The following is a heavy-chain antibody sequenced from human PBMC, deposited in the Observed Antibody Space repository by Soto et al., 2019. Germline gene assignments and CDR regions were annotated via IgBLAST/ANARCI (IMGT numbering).Heavy chain of an antibody. CDR1: GYSLPSCP. J-gene: IGHJ4*02. Sequence: ASVNLSCKSFGYSLPSCPMHWGLQEPGQRLEWMGWINACNGNTKYSQKFQGRVTITRDTSASTAYMELSSLRSEDTAGYYCARDGITIFGPVDDWCPATLVT. D-gene: IGHD3-3*01. CDR2: INACNGNT. V-gene: IGHV1-3*01. CDR3: ARDGITIFGPVDD.